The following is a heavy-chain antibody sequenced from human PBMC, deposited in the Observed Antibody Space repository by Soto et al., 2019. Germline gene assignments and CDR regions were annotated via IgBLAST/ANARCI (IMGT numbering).Heavy chain of an antibody. Sequence: GGSLRLSCAASGFTFSSYAMSWVRQAPGKGLEWVSAISGSGGSTYYADSVKGRFTISRDNAKNSLYLQMNSLRAEDTAVYYCARDCSEYQLLYDVNYYGMDVWGQGTTVTVSS. J-gene: IGHJ6*02. CDR3: ARDCSEYQLLYDVNYYGMDV. CDR1: GFTFSSYA. D-gene: IGHD2-2*02. CDR2: ISGSGGST. V-gene: IGHV3-23*01.